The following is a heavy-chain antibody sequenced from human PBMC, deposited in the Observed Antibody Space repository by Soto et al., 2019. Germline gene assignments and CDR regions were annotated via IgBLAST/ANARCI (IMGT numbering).Heavy chain of an antibody. CDR1: RVNFCSYA. Sequence: SVKVSCKASRVNFCSYAICWVRQAPGQGLERMGGITPIFGTANYAQKFQGRVTITADESTSTAYMELISLRCEDMAVYYCARGDGAVSGTGYCYYVMAVWG. CDR2: ITPIFGTA. V-gene: IGHV1-69*13. D-gene: IGHD6-19*01. CDR3: ARGDGAVSGTGYCYYVMAV. J-gene: IGHJ6*02.